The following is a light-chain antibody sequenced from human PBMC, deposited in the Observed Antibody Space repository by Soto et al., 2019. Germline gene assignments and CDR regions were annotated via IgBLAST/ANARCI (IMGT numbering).Light chain of an antibody. CDR2: DAS. V-gene: IGKV3D-15*01. Sequence: EIVLTQSPVTLSLSPGERATLSCRASQSVSSYLAWYQQKPGQAPRLLIYDASSRATGIAARFSGSGSGTEFTLTISSLQSEDFAVYYCQQYNNWPRTFGQGTKVDIK. CDR3: QQYNNWPRT. J-gene: IGKJ1*01. CDR1: QSVSSY.